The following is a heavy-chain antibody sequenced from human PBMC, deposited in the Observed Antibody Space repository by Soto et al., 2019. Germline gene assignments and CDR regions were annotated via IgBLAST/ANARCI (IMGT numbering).Heavy chain of an antibody. CDR2: ISAHNGNT. D-gene: IGHD1-1*01. CDR3: ARGRYGDY. V-gene: IGHV1-18*01. J-gene: IGHJ4*02. Sequence: GAEVKKPGASVKVSCKGSGYGFTTYGIAWVRQAPGQGLEWMAWISAHNGNTNYAQKLQGRVTVTRDTSTSTAYMELRSLRSDDTAVYYCARGRYGDYWGQGALVTVSS. CDR1: GYGFTTYG.